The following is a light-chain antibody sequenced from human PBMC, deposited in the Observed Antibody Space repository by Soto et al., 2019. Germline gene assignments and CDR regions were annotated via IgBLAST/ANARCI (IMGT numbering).Light chain of an antibody. J-gene: IGKJ1*01. CDR3: QQLNSYPWT. CDR1: QDISRY. CDR2: EAF. V-gene: IGKV1-9*01. Sequence: IQLTQSPSSLSASVADTVTITCRASQDISRYLAWYQQKPGTAPKVLIYEAFVPQSGVPSRFSGRGSGTYFTLTINNLQPEDFATYYCQQLNSYPWTFGQGTKVGVK.